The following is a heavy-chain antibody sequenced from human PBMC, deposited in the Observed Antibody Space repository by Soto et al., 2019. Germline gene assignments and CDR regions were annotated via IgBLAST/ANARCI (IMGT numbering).Heavy chain of an antibody. CDR1: GGSISSGDYY. D-gene: IGHD3-9*01. V-gene: IGHV4-30-4*01. CDR2: IYYSGST. J-gene: IGHJ6*02. Sequence: QVQLQESGPGLVKPSQTLSLTCTVSGGSISSGDYYWSWIRQPPGKGLAWIGYIYYSGSTYYDPSLKSLVTISVDTSKNPFSLKLSSVTAAETAVYYFARYHYVSDILTGYGYYSGMEVWGQGTTVTVSS. CDR3: ARYHYVSDILTGYGYYSGMEV.